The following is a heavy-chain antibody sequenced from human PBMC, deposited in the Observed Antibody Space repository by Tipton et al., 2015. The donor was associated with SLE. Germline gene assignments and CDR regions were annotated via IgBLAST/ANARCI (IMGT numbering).Heavy chain of an antibody. CDR1: GGSISSGDYY. Sequence: TLSLTCTVSGGSISSGDYYWSWIRQPPGKGLEWIGYIYYSGSPYYNPSLKSRVTISVDTSKNQFSLKLSSVTAADTAVYYCARVGHGRRAFDPWGQGTLVTVSS. CDR3: ARVGHGRRAFDP. D-gene: IGHD1-26*01. J-gene: IGHJ5*02. V-gene: IGHV4-30-4*08. CDR2: IYYSGSP.